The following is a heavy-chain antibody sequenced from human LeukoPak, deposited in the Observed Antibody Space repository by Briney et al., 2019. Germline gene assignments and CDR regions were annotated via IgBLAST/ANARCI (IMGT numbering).Heavy chain of an antibody. J-gene: IGHJ4*02. Sequence: LETLSLTCAVYGGSFSGYYWSWIRQPPGKGLEWIGEINHSGSTNYNPSLKSRVTKSVDTSKKQFSLKLSSVTAADTAVYYCARGLSAVVYWGQGTLVTVSS. CDR3: ARGLSAVVY. V-gene: IGHV4-34*01. CDR2: INHSGST. CDR1: GGSFSGYY. D-gene: IGHD3-16*02.